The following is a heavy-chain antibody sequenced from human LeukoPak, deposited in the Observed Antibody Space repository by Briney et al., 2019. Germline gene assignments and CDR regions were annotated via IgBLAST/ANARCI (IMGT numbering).Heavy chain of an antibody. D-gene: IGHD3-10*01. CDR2: IYYSGST. J-gene: IGHJ3*02. V-gene: IGHV4-59*01. Sequence: SETLSLTCTVSGGSISSYYWSWIRQPPGKGLEWIGYIYYSGSTNYNPSLKSRVTISVDTSKNQFSLKLSSVTAADTAVYYCARGGYYYGSGVNDAFDIWGQGTMVTVSS. CDR1: GGSISSYY. CDR3: ARGGYYYGSGVNDAFDI.